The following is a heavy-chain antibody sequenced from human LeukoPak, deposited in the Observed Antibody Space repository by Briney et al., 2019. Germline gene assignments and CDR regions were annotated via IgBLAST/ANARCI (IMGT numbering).Heavy chain of an antibody. CDR1: GYTFTGYY. CDR2: IYPNSGAT. J-gene: IGHJ4*02. CDR3: GTLLSNGPFDY. V-gene: IGHV1-2*02. Sequence: ASVKVSCEASGYTFTGYYMHWVRQAPGQGLEWMGYIYPNSGATKYAQKFQGRVTMTRDTSISTAYMELCGLGSDDTAVYYCGTLLSNGPFDYWGQGSLVTVSS.